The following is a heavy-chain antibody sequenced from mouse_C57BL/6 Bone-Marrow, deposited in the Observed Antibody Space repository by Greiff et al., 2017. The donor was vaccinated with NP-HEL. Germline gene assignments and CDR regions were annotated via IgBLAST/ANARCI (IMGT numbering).Heavy chain of an antibody. CDR2: INPGSGGT. D-gene: IGHD2-14*01. V-gene: IGHV1-54*01. Sequence: QVQLQQSGAELVRPGTSVKVSCKASGYAFTNYLIEWVKQRPGQGLEWIGVINPGSGGTNYNEKFKGKATLTADKSSSTAYMQLSSLTSEDSAVYFCAKIGRYFDVWGTGTTVTVSS. CDR3: AKIGRYFDV. CDR1: GYAFTNYL. J-gene: IGHJ1*03.